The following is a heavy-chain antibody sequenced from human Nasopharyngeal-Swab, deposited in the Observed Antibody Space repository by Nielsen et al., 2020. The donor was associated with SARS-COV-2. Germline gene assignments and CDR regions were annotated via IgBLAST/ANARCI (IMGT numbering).Heavy chain of an antibody. V-gene: IGHV1-2*02. D-gene: IGHD2-2*01. J-gene: IGHJ3*02. CDR1: GGIFGSYA. CDR3: ARDQTISSNAFDI. Sequence: ASVKVSCKASGGIFGSYAVSWVRQAPGQGLEWMGWINPNSGGTNYAQKFQGRVTMTRDTSISTAYMELSRLRSDDTAVYYCARDQTISSNAFDIWGQGTMVTVSS. CDR2: INPNSGGT.